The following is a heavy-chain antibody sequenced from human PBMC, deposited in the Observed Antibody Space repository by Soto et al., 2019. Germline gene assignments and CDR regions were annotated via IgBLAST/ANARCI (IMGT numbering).Heavy chain of an antibody. Sequence: GGSLRLSCAASGFTFSSYEMNWVRQAPGKGLEWVSYISSSGSTIYYADSVKGRFTISRDNAKNSLYLQMNSLRAEDTAVYYCARAPRLTIAARPDYYYGMDVWGQGTTVTVSS. CDR1: GFTFSSYE. CDR3: ARAPRLTIAARPDYYYGMDV. V-gene: IGHV3-48*03. D-gene: IGHD6-6*01. J-gene: IGHJ6*02. CDR2: ISSSGSTI.